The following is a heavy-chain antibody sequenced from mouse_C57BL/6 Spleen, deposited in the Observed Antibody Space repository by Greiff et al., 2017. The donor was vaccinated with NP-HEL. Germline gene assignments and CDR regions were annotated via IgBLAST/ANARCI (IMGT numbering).Heavy chain of an antibody. CDR3: AKNSNYVGDAMDY. Sequence: VQLQQSGPGLVQPSQSLSITCTVSGFSLTSYGVHWVRQSPGKGLEWLGVIWRGGSTDYNAAFMSRLSITKDNSKSQVFFKMNSLQADDTAIYYSAKNSNYVGDAMDYWGQGTSVTVSS. J-gene: IGHJ4*01. V-gene: IGHV2-5*01. CDR2: IWRGGST. D-gene: IGHD2-5*01. CDR1: GFSLTSYG.